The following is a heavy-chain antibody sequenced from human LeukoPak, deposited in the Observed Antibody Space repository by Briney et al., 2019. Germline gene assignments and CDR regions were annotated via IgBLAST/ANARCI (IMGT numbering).Heavy chain of an antibody. CDR1: GFTFSNAW. Sequence: GGSLRLSCAASGFTFSNAWMSWVRQAPGKGLEWVSYISSSGSTIYYADSVKGRFTISRDNAKNSLYLQMNSLRAEDTAVYYCARVIAVAGYYFDYWGQGTLVTVSS. CDR2: ISSSGSTI. J-gene: IGHJ4*02. D-gene: IGHD6-19*01. V-gene: IGHV3-11*01. CDR3: ARVIAVAGYYFDY.